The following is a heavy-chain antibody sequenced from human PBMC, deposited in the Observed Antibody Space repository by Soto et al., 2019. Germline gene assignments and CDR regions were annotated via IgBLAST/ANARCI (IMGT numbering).Heavy chain of an antibody. CDR1: GFTFSGSA. CDR2: IRSKANSYAT. Sequence: GGSLRLSCAASGFTFSGSAMHWVRQASGKGLEWVGRIRSKANSYATAYAASVKGRSTISRDDSKNTAYLQMNSLKTEDTAVYYCTRLMGGYSLSTTGYYFDYWGQGTLVTVSS. J-gene: IGHJ4*02. D-gene: IGHD3-10*01. V-gene: IGHV3-73*01. CDR3: TRLMGGYSLSTTGYYFDY.